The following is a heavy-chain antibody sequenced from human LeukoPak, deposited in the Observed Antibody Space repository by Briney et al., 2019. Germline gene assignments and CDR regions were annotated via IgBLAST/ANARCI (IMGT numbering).Heavy chain of an antibody. CDR2: INDRGRI. D-gene: IGHD1-7*01. V-gene: IGHV4-34*01. CDR3: ARRWNYGRNYYIDV. CDR1: GGSFSNYY. J-gene: IGHJ6*03. Sequence: PSETLSLTCAVYGGSFSNYYWSWIRQPPGKGLEWIGEINDRGRINYNPSLMSRVTISVDTSKNQFSLRLTSVTARDTAVYYCARRWNYGRNYYIDVWGKGATVSVSS.